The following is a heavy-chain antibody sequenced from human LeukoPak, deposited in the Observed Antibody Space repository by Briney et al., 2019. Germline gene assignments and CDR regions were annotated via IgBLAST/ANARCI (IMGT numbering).Heavy chain of an antibody. CDR3: ARDIPELAIP. CDR1: GFTVSSTY. V-gene: IGHV3-66*01. D-gene: IGHD1-1*01. CDR2: LYSGGNT. Sequence: TGGALRLSCAVSGFTVSSTYMSWVRQAPGKGLEWVSVLYSGGNTFYADSVKGRFTISRDSSKNTLYLQMNSLRAEDTAVYYCARDIPELAIPWGQGTLVTVSS. J-gene: IGHJ5*02.